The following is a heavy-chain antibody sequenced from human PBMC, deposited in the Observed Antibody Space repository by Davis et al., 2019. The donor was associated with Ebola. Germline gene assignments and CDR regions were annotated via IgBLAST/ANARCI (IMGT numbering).Heavy chain of an antibody. CDR2: ITGSGGSR. J-gene: IGHJ6*04. Sequence: GESLKISCAASGFTFSNYAMSWVRQAPGKGLEWVSTITGSGGSRYYADSVKGRFTISRDNSKNTLYLQMNSLRVEDTAVYYCAKGGSGWPSDYSYGMGVWGKGTTVTVSS. CDR1: GFTFSNYA. V-gene: IGHV3-23*01. CDR3: AKGGSGWPSDYSYGMGV. D-gene: IGHD6-19*01.